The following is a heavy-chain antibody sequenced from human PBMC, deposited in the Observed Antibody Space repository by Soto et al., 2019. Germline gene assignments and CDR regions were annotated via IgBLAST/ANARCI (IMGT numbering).Heavy chain of an antibody. J-gene: IGHJ6*02. CDR3: ARQDEPSREAYYGMHV. CDR2: IDPSDSYT. V-gene: IGHV5-10-1*01. CDR1: GYSFSSYW. Sequence: GESLKISCKVSGYSFSSYWITWLRQLPGKGLEWMGRIDPSDSYTNYSPSFQGHVTISVDKSISTAYLQWKSLKASDSAMYYCARQDEPSREAYYGMHVWGQGTTVTVSS.